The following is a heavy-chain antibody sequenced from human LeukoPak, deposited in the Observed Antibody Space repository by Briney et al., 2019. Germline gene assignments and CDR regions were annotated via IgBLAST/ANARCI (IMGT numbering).Heavy chain of an antibody. CDR1: GYTFTSYD. V-gene: IGHV1-8*01. J-gene: IGHJ6*02. CDR3: ASTTAMVFYYYGMDV. CDR2: MNPNSGNT. Sequence: ASVKVSRKASGYTFTSYDINRVRQATGQGLEWMGWMNPNSGNTGYAQKFQGRVTMTRNTSISTAYMELSSLRSEDTAVYYCASTTAMVFYYYGMDVWGQGTTVTASS. D-gene: IGHD5-18*01.